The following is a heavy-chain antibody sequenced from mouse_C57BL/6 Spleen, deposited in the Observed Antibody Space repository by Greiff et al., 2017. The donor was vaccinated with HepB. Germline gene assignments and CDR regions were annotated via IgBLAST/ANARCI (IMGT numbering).Heavy chain of an antibody. CDR2: INPNNGGT. J-gene: IGHJ1*03. Sequence: EVKLQQSGPELVKPGASVKIPCKASGYTFTDYNMDWVKQSHGKSLEWIGDINPNNGGTIYNQKFKGKATLTVDKSSSTAYMELRSLTSEDTAVYYCARVYGSSYGYWYFDVWGTGTTVTVSS. CDR1: GYTFTDYN. V-gene: IGHV1-18*01. D-gene: IGHD1-1*01. CDR3: ARVYGSSYGYWYFDV.